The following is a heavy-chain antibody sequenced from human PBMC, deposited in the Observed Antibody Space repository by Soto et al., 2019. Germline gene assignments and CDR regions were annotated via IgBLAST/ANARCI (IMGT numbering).Heavy chain of an antibody. CDR1: GYTFTSYG. Sequence: ASVKVSCKASGYTFTSYGISWVRQAPGQGLEWMGWISAYNGNTNYAQKLQGRVTMTTDTSTSTAYMELRSLRSDDTAVYYCAREVVATIRRYYYYGMDVWGHGTTVTVSS. CDR3: AREVVATIRRYYYYGMDV. CDR2: ISAYNGNT. D-gene: IGHD5-12*01. V-gene: IGHV1-18*01. J-gene: IGHJ6*02.